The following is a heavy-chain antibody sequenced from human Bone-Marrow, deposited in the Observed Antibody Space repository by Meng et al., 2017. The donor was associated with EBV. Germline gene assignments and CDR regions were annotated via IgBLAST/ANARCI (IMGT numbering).Heavy chain of an antibody. CDR1: GYTLTDLS. Sequence: QVHMVQSGAVGKNAGASVKVSCKGSGYTLTDLSMHWVRLAPGTGLEWMGGFDPEDGETIYAQKFQGRVTMTEDTSTDTDYMELSSLRSEDTAVYYCATVTAAAGYFDYWGQGTLVTVSS. V-gene: IGHV1-24*01. D-gene: IGHD6-13*01. CDR2: FDPEDGET. J-gene: IGHJ4*02. CDR3: ATVTAAAGYFDY.